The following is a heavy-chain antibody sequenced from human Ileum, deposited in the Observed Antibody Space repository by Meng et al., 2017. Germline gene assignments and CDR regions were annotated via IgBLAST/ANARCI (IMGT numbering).Heavy chain of an antibody. J-gene: IGHJ4*02. V-gene: IGHV4-4*02. D-gene: IGHD3-10*01. CDR3: ARGVVSGSHYNTY. Sequence: QVQLQESGPGLVKPSWTLSLTCAVSGGSISSSIWWSWVRQPPEKGLEWIGEIHHSGTTNYSPSLKSRLTISVGKSKNQFSLKLQSVTAADTAVYFCARGVVSGSHYNTYWGQGILVTVSS. CDR1: GGSISSSIW. CDR2: IHHSGTT.